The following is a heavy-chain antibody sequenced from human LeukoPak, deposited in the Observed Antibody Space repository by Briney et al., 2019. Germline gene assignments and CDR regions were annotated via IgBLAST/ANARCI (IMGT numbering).Heavy chain of an antibody. CDR2: IIPIFGTA. Sequence: SVKVSCKASGGTFSSYAISWVRQAPGQGLEWMGGIIPIFGTANYAQKFQGRVTITADESTSTAYMELSSLRSEETAVYYCARGAKYQLPWYFDYWGQGTLVTVSS. J-gene: IGHJ4*02. V-gene: IGHV1-69*13. CDR3: ARGAKYQLPWYFDY. D-gene: IGHD2-2*01. CDR1: GGTFSSYA.